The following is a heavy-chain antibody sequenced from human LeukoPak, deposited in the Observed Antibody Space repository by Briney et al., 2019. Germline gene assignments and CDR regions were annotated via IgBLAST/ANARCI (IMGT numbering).Heavy chain of an antibody. V-gene: IGHV4-34*01. CDR1: GGSISSYY. CDR2: INHSGST. J-gene: IGHJ4*02. Sequence: SETLSLTCTVSGGSISSYYWSWIRQPPGKGLEWIGEINHSGSTNYNPSLKSRVTISVDTSKNQFSLKLSSVTAADTAVYYCARVAVGAPYFDYWGQGTLVTVSS. CDR3: ARVAVGAPYFDY. D-gene: IGHD1-26*01.